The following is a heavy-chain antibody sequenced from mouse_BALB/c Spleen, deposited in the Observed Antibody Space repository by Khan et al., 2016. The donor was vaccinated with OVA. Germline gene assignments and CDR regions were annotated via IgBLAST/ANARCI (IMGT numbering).Heavy chain of an antibody. Sequence: QVQLQQSGAELARPGASVKMSCKASGYTFTSYTIHWIKQRPGQGLEWIGYINPSNDYTNYNQNFKDKATLIVDKSSSTAYMQLSSLTSEDSSVYYGVREGAYHRSDGWFAYWGQGTLVTVSA. D-gene: IGHD2-14*01. CDR3: VREGAYHRSDGWFAY. CDR1: GYTFTSYT. V-gene: IGHV1-4*01. J-gene: IGHJ3*01. CDR2: INPSNDYT.